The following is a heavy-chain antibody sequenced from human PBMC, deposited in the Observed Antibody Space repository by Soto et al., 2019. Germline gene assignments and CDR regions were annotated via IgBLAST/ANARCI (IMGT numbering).Heavy chain of an antibody. CDR1: GYTFTSYA. CDR2: INAGNGNT. Sequence: QAQLVQSGAEEKKPGASVKVSCKASGYTFTSYAIHWVRQAPGQRLEWMGWINAGNGNTKYSQKFQGRVTITRDTSASKAYMELSSLRSEDTAVYYCARWAAGCNYWGQGTLVTVSS. V-gene: IGHV1-3*05. J-gene: IGHJ4*02. D-gene: IGHD6-13*01. CDR3: ARWAAGCNY.